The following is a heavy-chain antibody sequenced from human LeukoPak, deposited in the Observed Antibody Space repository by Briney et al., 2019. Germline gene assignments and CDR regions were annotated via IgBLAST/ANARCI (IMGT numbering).Heavy chain of an antibody. CDR1: GGSISSYY. Sequence: SETLSLTCTVSGGSISSYYWSWIRQPAGKGLEWIGRIYTSGSTNYNPSLKSRVTMSVDTSKNQFSLKLSSVTAADTAVYYCARVDTAMGYYYYMDVWGKGTTVTVSS. J-gene: IGHJ6*03. V-gene: IGHV4-4*07. CDR2: IYTSGST. D-gene: IGHD5-18*01. CDR3: ARVDTAMGYYYYMDV.